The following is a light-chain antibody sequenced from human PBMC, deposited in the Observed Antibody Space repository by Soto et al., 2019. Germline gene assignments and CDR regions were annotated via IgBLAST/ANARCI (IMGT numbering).Light chain of an antibody. Sequence: QSVLTQPPSASGTPGQRVTISCSGSSSNIGSNTVNWYQQLPGTAPKLLIYSNNQRPSGVPDRFSGSKSGTSASLAISGLQSEDEADYYCEAWDDSLKGVVFGGGTKLTVL. V-gene: IGLV1-44*01. CDR1: SSNIGSNT. J-gene: IGLJ2*01. CDR2: SNN. CDR3: EAWDDSLKGVV.